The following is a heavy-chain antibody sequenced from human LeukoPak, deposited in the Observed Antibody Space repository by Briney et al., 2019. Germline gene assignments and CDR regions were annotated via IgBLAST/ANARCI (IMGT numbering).Heavy chain of an antibody. D-gene: IGHD2-21*01. CDR1: GYTFTAYY. CDR3: ARDSKLGGPSIYSNAFDI. CDR2: INPNNGGT. J-gene: IGHJ3*02. Sequence: ASMKVSCNGSGYTFTAYYIHWMRQAPGQGLEWMGWINPNNGGTNYAQKFQGRVTMTRDTSIATAYMELSRLSSDDTAVYYCARDSKLGGPSIYSNAFDIWGQGTVVTVSS. V-gene: IGHV1-2*02.